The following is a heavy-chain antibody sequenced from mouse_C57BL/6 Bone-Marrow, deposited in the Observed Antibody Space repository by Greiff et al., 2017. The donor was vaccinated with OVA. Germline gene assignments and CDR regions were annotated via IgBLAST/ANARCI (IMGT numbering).Heavy chain of an antibody. CDR3: TKEGWLFRFDY. CDR1: GFNIKDYY. D-gene: IGHD2-3*01. Sequence: VQLQQSGAELVRPGASVKLSCTASGFNIKDYYMHWVKQRPEQGLEWIGWIDPENGDTEYASKFQGKATITADTSSNTAYLQLSSLTSEDTAVYYCTKEGWLFRFDYGGQGTTLTVSS. V-gene: IGHV14-4*01. CDR2: IDPENGDT. J-gene: IGHJ2*01.